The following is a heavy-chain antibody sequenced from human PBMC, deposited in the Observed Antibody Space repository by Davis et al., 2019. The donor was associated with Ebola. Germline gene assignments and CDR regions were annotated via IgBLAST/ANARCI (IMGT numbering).Heavy chain of an antibody. CDR2: IKQDGSEK. V-gene: IGHV3-7*03. D-gene: IGHD3-10*01. CDR3: ARDFAVLLWFGNPDAFDI. J-gene: IGHJ3*02. CDR1: GFTLRDYY. Sequence: GESLKTPRAASGFTLRDYYMSRIRQAPGKGLEWVANIKQDGSEKYYVDSVKGRFTISRDNAKNSLYLQMNSLRAEDTAVYYCARDFAVLLWFGNPDAFDIWGQGTMVTVSS.